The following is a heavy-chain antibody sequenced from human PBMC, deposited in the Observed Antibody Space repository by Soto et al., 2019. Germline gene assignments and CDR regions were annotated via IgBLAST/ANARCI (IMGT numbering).Heavy chain of an antibody. CDR2: ISVYNGNT. CDR3: ARVYDFWSGYSNPFDY. Sequence: AASVKVSCKASGYTFTSYGISWVRQAPGQGLEWMGWISVYNGNTNYAQKLQGRVTMTTDTSTSTAYMELRSLRSDDTAVYYCARVYDFWSGYSNPFDYWGQGTPVTVSS. CDR1: GYTFTSYG. J-gene: IGHJ4*02. V-gene: IGHV1-18*01. D-gene: IGHD3-3*01.